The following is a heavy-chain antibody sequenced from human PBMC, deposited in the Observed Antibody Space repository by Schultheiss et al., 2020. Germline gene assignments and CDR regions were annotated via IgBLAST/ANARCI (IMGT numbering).Heavy chain of an antibody. CDR1: GFTFSSHS. J-gene: IGHJ4*02. CDR3: AREVATAGKSEFDY. CDR2: ISDDGRGN. Sequence: GESLKISCAASGFTFSSHSMHWVRQAPGKGLEWVAVISDDGRGNQYADSVKGRFTISRDNSRHTLYLEMSSLRPEDTAFYFCAREVATAGKSEFDYWGQGTLVTVSS. D-gene: IGHD6-13*01. V-gene: IGHV3-30*04.